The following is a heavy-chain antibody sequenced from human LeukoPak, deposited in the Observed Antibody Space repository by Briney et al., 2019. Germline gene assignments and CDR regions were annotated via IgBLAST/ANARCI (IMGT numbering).Heavy chain of an antibody. J-gene: IGHJ4*02. Sequence: GRSLRLSCAASGFAFSSHGMHWVRQAPGKGLEWVAVIWPDGSIKYYTDSVKGRFTISRDNSKNTLYLEMNSLRAEDRAFYYWTRAVTSYGFFDHWGQGTLVTVSS. CDR3: TRAVTSYGFFDH. V-gene: IGHV3-33*01. CDR1: GFAFSSHG. CDR2: IWPDGSIK. D-gene: IGHD5-18*01.